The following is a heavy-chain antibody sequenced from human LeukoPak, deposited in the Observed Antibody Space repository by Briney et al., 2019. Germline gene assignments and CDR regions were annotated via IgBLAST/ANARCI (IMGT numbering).Heavy chain of an antibody. CDR2: ISRTSSTI. CDR3: AGDEYSSSRSTH. J-gene: IGHJ4*02. D-gene: IGHD6-13*01. Sequence: GGSLRLSCVASGFTLRSYVMNWVRQAPGKGLEWVSQISRTSSTIYYADSVKGRFTISRDNAKDSLYLQMNSLTGEDTAVYYCAGDEYSSSRSTHWGQGTLVTVSS. CDR1: GFTLRSYV. V-gene: IGHV3-48*01.